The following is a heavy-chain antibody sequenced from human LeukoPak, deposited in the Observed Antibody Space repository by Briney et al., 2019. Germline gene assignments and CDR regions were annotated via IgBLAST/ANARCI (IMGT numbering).Heavy chain of an antibody. CDR2: IYYSGST. Sequence: SETLSLTCTVSGGSISSSSYYWGWIRQPPGKGLEWIGSIYYSGSTYYNPSLKSRVTISVDTSKNQFSLKLSSVTAADTAVYYCARLISRGPEYWGQGTLVTVSS. D-gene: IGHD3-3*02. CDR3: ARLISRGPEY. J-gene: IGHJ4*02. V-gene: IGHV4-39*01. CDR1: GGSISSSSYY.